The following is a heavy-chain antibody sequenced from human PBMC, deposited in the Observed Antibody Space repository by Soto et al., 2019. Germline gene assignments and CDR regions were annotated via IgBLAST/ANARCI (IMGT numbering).Heavy chain of an antibody. V-gene: IGHV6-1*01. Sequence: SQTLSLTFAISGDSVSSNSAAWNWIRPSPSRGLEWLGRTYYRSKWYNDYAVSVKSRITINPDTSKNQFSLQLNSVTPEDTAVYYCARGTSSSSWYLYYYGMDVWGQGTTVTAP. J-gene: IGHJ6*02. D-gene: IGHD6-13*01. CDR3: ARGTSSSSWYLYYYGMDV. CDR2: TYYRSKWYN. CDR1: GDSVSSNSAA.